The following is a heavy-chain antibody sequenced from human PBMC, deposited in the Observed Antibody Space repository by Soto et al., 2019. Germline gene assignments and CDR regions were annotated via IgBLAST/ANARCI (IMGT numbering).Heavy chain of an antibody. J-gene: IGHJ4*02. CDR2: INSDGSST. V-gene: IGHV3-74*01. CDR1: GFTFSSYW. D-gene: IGHD4-17*01. Sequence: GGSLRLSCAASGFTFSSYWMHWVRQAPGKGLVWVSRINSDGSSTSYADSVKGRFTISRDNAKNTLYLQMNSLRAEDTAVYYCARDGMMTTVTTEFDYWGQGTLVTVSS. CDR3: ARDGMMTTVTTEFDY.